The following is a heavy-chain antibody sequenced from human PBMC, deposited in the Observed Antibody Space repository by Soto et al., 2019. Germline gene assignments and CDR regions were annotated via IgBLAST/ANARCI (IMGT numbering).Heavy chain of an antibody. D-gene: IGHD3-10*01. V-gene: IGHV4-59*08. J-gene: IGHJ5*02. Sequence: SETLSLTCTVSGGSISSYYWSWIRQPPGKGPEWIGYIYYSGSTNYNPPLKSRVTISVDTSKNQFSLKLSSVTAADTAVYYCARRGLLWFGELLEGWFDPWGQGTLVTVSS. CDR3: ARRGLLWFGELLEGWFDP. CDR2: IYYSGST. CDR1: GGSISSYY.